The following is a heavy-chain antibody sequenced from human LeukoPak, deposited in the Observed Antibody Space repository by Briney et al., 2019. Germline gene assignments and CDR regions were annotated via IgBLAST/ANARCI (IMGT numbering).Heavy chain of an antibody. D-gene: IGHD3-22*01. CDR3: ASHYYDSSGYYYGVDY. V-gene: IGHV3-48*03. J-gene: IGHJ4*02. CDR2: ISSSGSTI. CDR1: GFTFSSYE. Sequence: GGSLRLSCAASGFTFSSYEMNRVRQAPGKGLEWVSYISSSGSTIYYADSVKGRFTISRDNAKNSLYLQMNSLRAEDTAVYYCASHYYDSSGYYYGVDYWGQGTLVTVSS.